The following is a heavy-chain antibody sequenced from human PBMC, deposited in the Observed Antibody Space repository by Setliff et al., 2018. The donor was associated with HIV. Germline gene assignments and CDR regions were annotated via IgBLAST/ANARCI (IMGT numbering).Heavy chain of an antibody. V-gene: IGHV4-59*04. J-gene: IGHJ4*02. Sequence: PSETLSLTCTVSGGSISSSYWTWTRQPPGKGLEWIGTLYFTGSTYYNPSLKSRVTISVDTSKNQFSLKLSSVTAADTAVYYCAAGLHYYDSTGYPLTFDYWGQGALVTVSS. CDR1: GGSISSSY. D-gene: IGHD3-22*01. CDR3: AAGLHYYDSTGYPLTFDY. CDR2: LYFTGST.